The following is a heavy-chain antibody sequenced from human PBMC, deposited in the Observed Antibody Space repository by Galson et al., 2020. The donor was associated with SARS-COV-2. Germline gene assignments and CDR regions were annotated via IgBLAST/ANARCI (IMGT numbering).Heavy chain of an antibody. V-gene: IGHV1-69*05. CDR1: GGTFSSYA. J-gene: IGHJ4*02. CDR2: IIPIFGTA. Sequence: ASVKVSCKASGGTFSSYAISWVRQAPGQGLEWMGGIIPIFGTANYAQKFQGRVTITTDESTSTAYMELSSLRSEDTAVYYCAHLRVYDSSDNSVYYFVYWGQVTLFTV. CDR3: AHLRVYDSSDNSVYYFVY. D-gene: IGHD3-22*01.